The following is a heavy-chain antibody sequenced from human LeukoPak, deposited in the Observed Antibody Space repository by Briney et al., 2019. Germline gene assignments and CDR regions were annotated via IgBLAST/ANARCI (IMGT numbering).Heavy chain of an antibody. Sequence: PSETLSLTCTVSGVSISSDSYYWGWIRQPPGKGLEWIASIYHSGNTYYNPYLNSRVTISVDTSKNQFSLKLSSVTAADTAVYYCARQRPSTTFGVVTGYFYVDVWGKGTTVTVSS. CDR1: GVSISSDSYY. D-gene: IGHD3-3*01. V-gene: IGHV4-39*01. CDR2: IYHSGNT. CDR3: ARQRPSTTFGVVTGYFYVDV. J-gene: IGHJ6*03.